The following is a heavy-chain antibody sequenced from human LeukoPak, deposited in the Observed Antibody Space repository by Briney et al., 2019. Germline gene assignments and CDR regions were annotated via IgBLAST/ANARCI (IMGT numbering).Heavy chain of an antibody. V-gene: IGHV1-18*01. CDR1: GYTFTSYA. CDR2: ISAYNGNT. D-gene: IGHD3-22*01. J-gene: IGHJ3*02. Sequence: ASVKVCCKASGYTFTSYAISWVRQAPGQGLEWMGWISAYNGNTNYAQKLQGRVTMTTDTSTSTAYMELRSLRSDDTAVYYCARVGVYDSSGYYSSDAFDIGGQGTMVTVSS. CDR3: ARVGVYDSSGYYSSDAFDI.